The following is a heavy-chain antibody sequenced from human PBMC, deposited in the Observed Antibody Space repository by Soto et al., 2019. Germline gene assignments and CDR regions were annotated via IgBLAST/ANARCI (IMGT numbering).Heavy chain of an antibody. V-gene: IGHV3-74*01. CDR2: INEDGRIT. J-gene: IGHJ4*02. Sequence: EVQLVESGGGLVQPGGSLRLSCAASGFTFSTNWMHWVRQVAGKGLIWVSRINEDGRITDYADSAKGRFTISRGNAKNTLYLQMNSLRAEDTAVYYCARDIGGVGSHWGQGTLVTVAS. D-gene: IGHD3-10*01. CDR3: ARDIGGVGSH. CDR1: GFTFSTNW.